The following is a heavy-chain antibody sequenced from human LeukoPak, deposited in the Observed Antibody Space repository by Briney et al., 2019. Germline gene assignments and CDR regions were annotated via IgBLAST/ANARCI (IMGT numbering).Heavy chain of an antibody. CDR1: GFTFSSYS. D-gene: IGHD6-13*01. CDR3: ARDRAAAARQPVDY. J-gene: IGHJ4*02. Sequence: GGSLRLSCAASGFTFSSYSMNWVRQAPGKGLEWVSSISSTSTYIYYADSLKGRFTISRDNAKNSLYLQMNSLRAEDTAVYYCARDRAAAARQPVDYWGQGTLVTVSS. CDR2: ISSTSTYI. V-gene: IGHV3-21*01.